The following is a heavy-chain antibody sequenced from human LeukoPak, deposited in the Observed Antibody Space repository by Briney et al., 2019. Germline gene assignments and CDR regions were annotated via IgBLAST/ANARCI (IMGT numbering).Heavy chain of an antibody. CDR3: ARQTRNCSSNTCSDLHYYYNYYIDV. Sequence: SETLSLTCTVSGGSIISSHYYWGWIRQPPGKGLEWIACIYYRGYTYYNPSLKTRITISVDTSKNQFSLKVRSVTAADTAVYYSARQTRNCSSNTCSDLHYYYNYYIDVWGKGTTVTISS. CDR1: GGSIISSHYY. V-gene: IGHV4-39*01. J-gene: IGHJ6*03. CDR2: IYYRGYT. D-gene: IGHD2-2*01.